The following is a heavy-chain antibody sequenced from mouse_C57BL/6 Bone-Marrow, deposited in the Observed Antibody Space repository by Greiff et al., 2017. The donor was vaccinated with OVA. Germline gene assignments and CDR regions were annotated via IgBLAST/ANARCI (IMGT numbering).Heavy chain of an antibody. CDR3: ARRDGEDAMDY. D-gene: IGHD3-3*01. J-gene: IGHJ4*01. CDR1: GFTFSDYG. CDR2: ISSGSSTI. Sequence: EVQLQESGGGLVKPGGSLKLSCAASGFTFSDYGMNWVRQAPEKGLEWVAYISSGSSTIYYADTVKGRFTISRDNAKNTLFLQMPSLRSEDTAMYYCARRDGEDAMDYWGQGTSVTVSS. V-gene: IGHV5-17*01.